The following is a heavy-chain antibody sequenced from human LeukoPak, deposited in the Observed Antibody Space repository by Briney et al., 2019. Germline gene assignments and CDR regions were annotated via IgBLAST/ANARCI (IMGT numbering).Heavy chain of an antibody. V-gene: IGHV3-33*06. J-gene: IGHJ4*02. Sequence: GRSLRLSCAASGFTFRSYGLRWVRQAPGKGLEWVALIRSDGSSKNYADSVKGRFTISRDASKNTVYLQMNSLRAEDTAVYSCAKWSGDYPSYYLDYWGQGTLVTVFS. CDR2: IRSDGSSK. D-gene: IGHD4-17*01. CDR3: AKWSGDYPSYYLDY. CDR1: GFTFRSYG.